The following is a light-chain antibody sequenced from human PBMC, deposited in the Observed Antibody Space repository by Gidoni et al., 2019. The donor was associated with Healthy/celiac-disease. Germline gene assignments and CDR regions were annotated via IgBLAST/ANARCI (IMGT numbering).Light chain of an antibody. CDR1: SLRSYY. J-gene: IGLJ2*01. V-gene: IGLV3-19*01. Sequence: SELTQDPAVSVALGQTVRITCQGDSLRSYYASWYQQKPGQAPVLVIYGKKNRPSGNPDRFSGSSSGNAASLTITGAQAEDEDEYYCNSRENTGSSIPVVFGGGTKLTVL. CDR3: NSRENTGSSIPVV. CDR2: GKK.